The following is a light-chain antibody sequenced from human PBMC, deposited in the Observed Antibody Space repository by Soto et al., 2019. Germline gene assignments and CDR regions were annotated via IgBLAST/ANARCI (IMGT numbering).Light chain of an antibody. CDR1: QDISKF. J-gene: IGKJ3*01. V-gene: IGKV1-33*01. CDR3: QQYENRPYT. CDR2: DAS. Sequence: DIQMTQSPSSLSASIGDRVSFTCQASQDISKFLNWYQHKPGQAPSLLIYDASKSHFGVPSRFSGIGSGTDFTFTISSLQPEDNATYYCQQYENRPYTFGPGTKGDVK.